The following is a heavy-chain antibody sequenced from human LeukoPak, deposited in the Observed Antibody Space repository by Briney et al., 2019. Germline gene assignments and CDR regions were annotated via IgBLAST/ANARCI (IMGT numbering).Heavy chain of an antibody. V-gene: IGHV4-34*01. CDR2: INHSGST. J-gene: IGHJ4*02. Sequence: PSETLSLTCAVYGGSFSGYYWSWIRQPPGKGLEWIGEINHSGSTNYNPSLKSRVTISVDTSKNQFSLKLSSVTAADTAVYYCVRESPLGSWGSFLFDSWGQGALVTVSS. CDR3: VRESPLGSWGSFLFDS. CDR1: GGSFSGYY. D-gene: IGHD3-16*01.